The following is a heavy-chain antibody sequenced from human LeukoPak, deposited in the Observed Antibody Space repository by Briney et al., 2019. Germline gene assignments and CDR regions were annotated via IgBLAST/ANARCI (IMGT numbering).Heavy chain of an antibody. J-gene: IGHJ6*02. CDR1: GYTFTGYY. Sequence: GASVKVSCKASGYTFTGYYMHWVRQAPGQGLEWMGWINPNSGGTNYAQKFQGWVTMTRDTSISTAYMELSRLRSDDTAVYYCARDLNYGSGSYYNARYYYGMDVWGQGTTVTVSS. V-gene: IGHV1-2*04. CDR3: ARDLNYGSGSYYNARYYYGMDV. CDR2: INPNSGGT. D-gene: IGHD3-10*01.